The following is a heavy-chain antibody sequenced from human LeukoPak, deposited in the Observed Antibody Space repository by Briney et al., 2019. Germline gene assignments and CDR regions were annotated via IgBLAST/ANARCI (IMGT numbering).Heavy chain of an antibody. CDR2: ISYNSDTI. CDR1: GFTFDDYA. V-gene: IGHV3-9*01. CDR3: AKDCCGGDCYSGWYFDL. D-gene: IGHD2-21*02. Sequence: GRSLRLSCAASGFTFDDYAMHWVRQAPGKGLEWVSGISYNSDTIAYADSVKGRFTISRDNAKNSLYLQMNSLRAEDTALYYCAKDCCGGDCYSGWYFDLWGRGTLVTVPS. J-gene: IGHJ2*01.